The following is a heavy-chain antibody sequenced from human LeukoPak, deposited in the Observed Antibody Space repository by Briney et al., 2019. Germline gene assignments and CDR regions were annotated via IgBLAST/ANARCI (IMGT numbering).Heavy chain of an antibody. J-gene: IGHJ4*02. Sequence: ASVKVSCKASGYTFTGYYMHWVRQAPGQGLEWMGWINPNSGGTNYAQKFQGWVTVTRDTSISTAYMELRRLRSDDTAVYYCARGPREVYGDYESYFDYWGQGTLVTVSS. CDR1: GYTFTGYY. D-gene: IGHD4-17*01. CDR3: ARGPREVYGDYESYFDY. V-gene: IGHV1-2*04. CDR2: INPNSGGT.